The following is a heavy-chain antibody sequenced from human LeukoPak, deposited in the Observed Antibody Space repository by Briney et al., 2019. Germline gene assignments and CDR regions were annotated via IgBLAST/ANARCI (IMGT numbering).Heavy chain of an antibody. J-gene: IGHJ4*02. CDR1: GFTFSSYG. V-gene: IGHV3-23*01. CDR3: ASTGIVGATWWREEDFDY. D-gene: IGHD1-26*01. CDR2: ISGSGGST. Sequence: PGGSRRLSCAASGFTFSSYGMSWVRQAPGKGLEWVSAISGSGGSTYYADSVKGRFTISRDNSKNTLYLQMNSLRAEDTAVYYCASTGIVGATWWREEDFDYWGQGTLVTVSS.